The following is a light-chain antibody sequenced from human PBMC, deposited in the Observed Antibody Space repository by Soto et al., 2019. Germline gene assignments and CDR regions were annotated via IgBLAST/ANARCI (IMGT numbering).Light chain of an antibody. CDR1: SSDVGGYKY. Sequence: SVLTQPASVSGSPGQSITISCTGTSSDVGGYKYVSWYQQHPGKAPKLMIYEVSNRPSGVSNRFSGSKSGNMASLTISGLQAEDEADYYCSSYTSSSPCVFGTGTKVTVL. V-gene: IGLV2-14*01. J-gene: IGLJ1*01. CDR2: EVS. CDR3: SSYTSSSPCV.